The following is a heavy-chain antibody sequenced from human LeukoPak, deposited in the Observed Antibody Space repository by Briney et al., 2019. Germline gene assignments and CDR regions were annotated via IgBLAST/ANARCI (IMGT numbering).Heavy chain of an antibody. D-gene: IGHD5-18*01. CDR3: ARRGEAMDPFDY. CDR1: GYSFTSYW. J-gene: IGHJ4*02. V-gene: IGHV5-51*01. Sequence: GGSLKISCKDSGYSFTSYWIGWVRQMPGKGLEWMGIIYPGDSDTRYSPSFQGQVTISADKSINTAYLQWSSLKASDTAIYYCARRGEAMDPFDYWGQGTLVTVSS. CDR2: IYPGDSDT.